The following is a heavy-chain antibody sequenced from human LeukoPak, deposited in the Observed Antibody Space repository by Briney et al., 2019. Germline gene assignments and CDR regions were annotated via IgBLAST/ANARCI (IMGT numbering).Heavy chain of an antibody. D-gene: IGHD3-10*01. J-gene: IGHJ6*02. V-gene: IGHV4-31*03. CDR3: ARAPYYYGSGIYYYYGMDV. CDR1: GGSISSGGYY. CDR2: IYYSGST. Sequence: SETLSLTCTVSGGSISSGGYYWSWIRQHPGKGLEWIGYIYYSGSTYYNPSLKSRVTISVDTSKNQFSLKLSSVTAADTAVYYCARAPYYYGSGIYYYYGMDVWGQGTTVTVSS.